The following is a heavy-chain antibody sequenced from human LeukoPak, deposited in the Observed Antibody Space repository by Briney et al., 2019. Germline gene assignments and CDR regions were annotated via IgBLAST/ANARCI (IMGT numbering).Heavy chain of an antibody. CDR1: GYTFTNYA. CDR2: INPNSGGT. D-gene: IGHD2-15*01. J-gene: IGHJ6*03. V-gene: IGHV1-2*02. CDR3: ARALGYCSGGSCYHYYYMDV. Sequence: ASVKVSCKASGYTFTNYAVNWVRQAPGQGLEWMGWINPNSGGTNYAQKFQGRVTMTRDTSISTAYMELSRLRSDDTAVYYCARALGYCSGGSCYHYYYMDVWGKGTTVTVSS.